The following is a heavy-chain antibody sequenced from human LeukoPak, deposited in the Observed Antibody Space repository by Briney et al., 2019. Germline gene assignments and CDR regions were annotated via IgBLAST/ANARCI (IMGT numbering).Heavy chain of an antibody. D-gene: IGHD6-13*01. J-gene: IGHJ4*02. CDR2: IYYSGST. CDR1: GCSISSYY. Sequence: SETLSLTCTASGCSISSYYWSWIRQPPGKGLEWIGYIYYSGSTNYNPSLKSRVTISVDTSKNQFSLKLSSVTAADTAVYYCARAGGWRTAALDLDYWGQGTLVTVSS. CDR3: ARAGGWRTAALDLDY. V-gene: IGHV4-59*01.